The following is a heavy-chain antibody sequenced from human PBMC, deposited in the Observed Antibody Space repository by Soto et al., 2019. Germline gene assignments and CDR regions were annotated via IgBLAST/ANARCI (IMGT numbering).Heavy chain of an antibody. J-gene: IGHJ6*02. CDR3: ARVEIAVAGTCSGDYGMDL. V-gene: IGHV3-11*06. CDR2: ISSSSSYT. CDR1: GFTFSDYY. D-gene: IGHD6-19*01. Sequence: QVQLVESGGGLVKPGGSLRLSCAASGFTFSDYYMSWIRQAPGKGLEWVSYISSSSSYTNYADSVKGRFTISRDNAKNQLYLQLNDLSAADTDVYYCARVEIAVAGTCSGDYGMDLWGQGTPVTVPS.